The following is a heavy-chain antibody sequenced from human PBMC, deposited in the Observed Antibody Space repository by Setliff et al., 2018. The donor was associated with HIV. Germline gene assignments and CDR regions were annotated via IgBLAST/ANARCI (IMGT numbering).Heavy chain of an antibody. Sequence: ASVKVSCKASGGTFSSYAISWVRQAPGQGLEWMGGIIPIFGTANYAQKLQGRVTITTDESTSTAYMELSSLRSEDTAVYYCARVGYYDSSGYGGAFDIWGQGTMVTVSS. D-gene: IGHD3-22*01. CDR3: ARVGYYDSSGYGGAFDI. CDR1: GGTFSSYA. CDR2: IIPIFGTA. V-gene: IGHV1-69*05. J-gene: IGHJ3*02.